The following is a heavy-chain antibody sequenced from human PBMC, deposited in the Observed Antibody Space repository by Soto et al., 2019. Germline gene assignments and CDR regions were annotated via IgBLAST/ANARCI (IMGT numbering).Heavy chain of an antibody. CDR1: GFSLITSGVG. CDR2: IYWDDDK. Sequence: QITLKEAGPTLVKPTQTLTLTCSFSGFSLITSGVGVGWIRQPPGKALEWLALIYWDDDKGYSTSLKSRLTITKHTPNNQVVLKMTNMDPPDTATYYCAHTMAPRIFDYWGQGTLVTVSS. CDR3: AHTMAPRIFDY. V-gene: IGHV2-5*02. J-gene: IGHJ4*02.